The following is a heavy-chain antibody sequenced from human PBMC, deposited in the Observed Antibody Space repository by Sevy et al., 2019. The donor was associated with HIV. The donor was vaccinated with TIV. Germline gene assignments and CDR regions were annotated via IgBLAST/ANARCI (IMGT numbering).Heavy chain of an antibody. Sequence: SETLSLTCTVSGGSISSGGYYWSWIRQHPGKGLEWIGYIYYSGSTYYNPSLKSRVTISVDTSKNQFSLKLSSVTAADTAVYYCARVEYYDSRPPRPDKYNWFDPWGQGTLVTVSS. V-gene: IGHV4-31*03. J-gene: IGHJ5*02. CDR2: IYYSGST. D-gene: IGHD3-22*01. CDR1: GGSISSGGYY. CDR3: ARVEYYDSRPPRPDKYNWFDP.